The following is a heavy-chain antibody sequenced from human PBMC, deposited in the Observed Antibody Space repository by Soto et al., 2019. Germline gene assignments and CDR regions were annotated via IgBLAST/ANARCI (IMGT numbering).Heavy chain of an antibody. CDR1: GGSISSYY. CDR2: IYYSGTT. CDR3: ARVPSPFDFYYAMDV. Sequence: QVQLQESGPGLVKPSETLSLTCTVSGGSISSYYWSWIRQPPGKGLEWIGYIYYSGTTYYNPSLKSRLTMSLDTSQNQFSLKLNSVTAADTDVYFCARVPSPFDFYYAMDVWGQGTTVTVSS. V-gene: IGHV4-59*08. D-gene: IGHD3-16*01. J-gene: IGHJ6*02.